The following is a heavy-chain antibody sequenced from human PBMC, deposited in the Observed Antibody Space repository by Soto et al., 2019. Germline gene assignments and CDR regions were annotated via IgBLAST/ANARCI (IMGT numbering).Heavy chain of an antibody. CDR1: GFTFSNAW. J-gene: IGHJ6*02. V-gene: IGHV3-15*01. CDR3: TTDQEQHYYHYYGMDV. CDR2: IKSKTDGGTT. D-gene: IGHD6-13*01. Sequence: GGSLRLSCVASGFTFSNAWMSWVRQAPGKGLEWVGRIKSKTDGGTTDYAAPVKGRFTISRDDSKNTLYLQMNSLKTEDTAVYYCTTDQEQHYYHYYGMDVWGQGTTVTVSS.